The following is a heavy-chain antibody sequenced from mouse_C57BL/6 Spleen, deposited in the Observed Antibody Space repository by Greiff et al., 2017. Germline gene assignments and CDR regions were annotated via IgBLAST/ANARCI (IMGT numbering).Heavy chain of an antibody. CDR3: ARGDSSYFDY. CDR2: IYPGSGST. CDR1: GYTFTSYW. J-gene: IGHJ2*01. Sequence: QVQLQQPGAELVKPGASVKMSCKASGYTFTSYWITWVKQRPGQGLEWIGDIYPGSGSTNYNEKFKGKATLTVDKSSSTAYMQLSSLTSEDSAVYYCARGDSSYFDYWGQGTTLTVSS. V-gene: IGHV1-55*01.